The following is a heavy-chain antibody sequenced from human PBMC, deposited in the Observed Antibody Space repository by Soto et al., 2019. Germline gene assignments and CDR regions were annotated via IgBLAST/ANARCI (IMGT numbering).Heavy chain of an antibody. D-gene: IGHD3-3*01. CDR2: IYYSGST. V-gene: IGHV4-31*03. J-gene: IGHJ5*02. Sequence: PSETLSLTCXVSGGSISSGGYYWSWIRQHPGKGLEWIGYIYYSGSTYYNPSLKSRVTISVDTSKNQFSLKLSSVTAADTAVYYCARGDTIFGVVINGWFDPWGQGTLVTVSS. CDR3: ARGDTIFGVVINGWFDP. CDR1: GGSISSGGYY.